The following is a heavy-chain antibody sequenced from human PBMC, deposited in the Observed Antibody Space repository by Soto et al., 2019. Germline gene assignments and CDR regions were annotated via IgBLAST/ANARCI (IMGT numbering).Heavy chain of an antibody. CDR1: GCTFSSYA. D-gene: IGHD6-13*01. J-gene: IGHJ5*02. V-gene: IGHV1-69*06. CDR3: ARDAPSYSSSWYRWFDP. CDR2: IIPIFGTA. Sequence: SVKVSCKASGCTFSSYAISWVRQAPGQGLEWMGGIIPIFGTANYAQKFQGRVTITADKSTSTAYMELSSLRSEDTAVYYCARDAPSYSSSWYRWFDPWGQGTLVTVS.